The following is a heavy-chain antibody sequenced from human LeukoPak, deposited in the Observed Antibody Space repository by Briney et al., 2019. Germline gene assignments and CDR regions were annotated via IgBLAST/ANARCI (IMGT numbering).Heavy chain of an antibody. CDR1: GFAFSSYW. D-gene: IGHD1-26*01. J-gene: IGHJ4*02. Sequence: GGSLRLSCVASGFAFSSYWMTWVRQAPGKGLEWVANIEQDGGEEYYVDSVKGRFTISRDNAKNSLFLQMNSLRVEDTAVYYCARLGGSYYTYWGQGTLVTVSS. CDR3: ARLGGSYYTY. V-gene: IGHV3-7*01. CDR2: IEQDGGEE.